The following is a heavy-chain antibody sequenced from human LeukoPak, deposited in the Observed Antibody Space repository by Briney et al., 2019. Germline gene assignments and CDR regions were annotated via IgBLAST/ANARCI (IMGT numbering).Heavy chain of an antibody. Sequence: GGSLRLSCAASGFTFSSYGMHWVRQAPGKGLEWVAVISYDGSNKYYADSVKGRFTISRDNSKNTLYLQMNSLRAEDTAVYYCARGYCSGGSCLPDYWGQGTLVTVSS. D-gene: IGHD2-15*01. J-gene: IGHJ4*02. CDR1: GFTFSSYG. V-gene: IGHV3-30*03. CDR3: ARGYCSGGSCLPDY. CDR2: ISYDGSNK.